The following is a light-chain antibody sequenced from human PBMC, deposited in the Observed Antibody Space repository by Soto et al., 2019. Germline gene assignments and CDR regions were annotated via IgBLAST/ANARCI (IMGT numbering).Light chain of an antibody. CDR2: GTS. CDR1: QTIRDNY. CDR3: QEYGSSQYT. Sequence: EIVLTQSPGTLSLSPGERATLSCRASQTIRDNYLAWYKQKPGQAPRLLVYGTSFRAAGIPDRFNGSGSGTDFTVTIIRLEPEDFAVYHCQEYGSSQYTFGQGTKLEVK. V-gene: IGKV3-20*01. J-gene: IGKJ2*01.